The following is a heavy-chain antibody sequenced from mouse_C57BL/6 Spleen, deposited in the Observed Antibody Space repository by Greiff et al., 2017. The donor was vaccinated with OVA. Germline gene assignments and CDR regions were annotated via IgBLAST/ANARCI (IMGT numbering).Heavy chain of an antibody. CDR1: GFTFSSYA. D-gene: IGHD2-2*01. V-gene: IGHV5-4*03. CDR2: ISDGGSYT. CDR3: ARGYGYDRTWFAY. Sequence: DVMLVESGGGLVKPGGSLKLSCAASGFTFSSYAMSWVRQTPEKRLEWVATISDGGSYTYYPDNVKGRFTISRDNAKNNLYLQMSHLKSEDTAMYYCARGYGYDRTWFAYWGQGTLVTVSA. J-gene: IGHJ3*01.